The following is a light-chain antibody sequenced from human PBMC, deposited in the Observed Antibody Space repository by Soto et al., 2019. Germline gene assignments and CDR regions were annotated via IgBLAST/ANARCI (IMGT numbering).Light chain of an antibody. CDR2: GVS. CDR1: SNDVGFYNS. V-gene: IGLV2-14*01. Sequence: QSALTQPASVSGSPGQSITISCTGASNDVGFYNSVSWYQQHPGKAPKLMIYGVSYRPPGISDRFSGSKSGNTASLTISGLQAEDEADYYCSSYTTSGTLVFGGGTQLTVL. J-gene: IGLJ3*02. CDR3: SSYTTSGTLV.